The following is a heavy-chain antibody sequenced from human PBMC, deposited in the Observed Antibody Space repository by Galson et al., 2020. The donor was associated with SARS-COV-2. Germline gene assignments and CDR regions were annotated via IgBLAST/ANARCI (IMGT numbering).Heavy chain of an antibody. V-gene: IGHV3-21*01. D-gene: IGHD1-26*01. CDR2: ISSSSSDI. CDR3: ARTISGEYYYV. CDR1: GFTISTYN. J-gene: IGHJ6*02. Sequence: GGTLRLSCAASGFTISTYNMNWVRQAPGKGLEWVSSISSSSSDIFNADSVKGRFTISRDNAKNSLYLQMTSLRAEDTAVYYCARTISGEYYYVWGQGTTVTVSS.